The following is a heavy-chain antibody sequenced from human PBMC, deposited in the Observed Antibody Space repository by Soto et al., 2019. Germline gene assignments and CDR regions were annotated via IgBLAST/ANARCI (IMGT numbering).Heavy chain of an antibody. CDR3: ARRLGPAAIFYYYGMDV. Sequence: GASVKVSCKVSGYTLTELSMHWVRQAPGKGLEWMGGFDAEDGKTIYAQKFQGRVTITRDTSASTAYMELSSLRSEDTAVYYCARRLGPAAIFYYYGMDVWGQGTTVTVSS. D-gene: IGHD2-2*01. CDR1: GYTLTELS. V-gene: IGHV1-24*01. CDR2: FDAEDGKT. J-gene: IGHJ6*02.